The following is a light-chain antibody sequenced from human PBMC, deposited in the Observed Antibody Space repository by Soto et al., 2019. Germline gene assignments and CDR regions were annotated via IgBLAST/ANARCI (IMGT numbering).Light chain of an antibody. Sequence: DIQMTQSPSSLSASVGDRVTITCRASQGISNYLAWYQQKPGKVPKLLVFAASILQSGVPSRFSGSGSGTDFTLTITSLKPEDVATYFCQQYNTHMFTFGPGTKVDIK. V-gene: IGKV1-27*01. CDR2: AAS. CDR1: QGISNY. J-gene: IGKJ3*01. CDR3: QQYNTHMFT.